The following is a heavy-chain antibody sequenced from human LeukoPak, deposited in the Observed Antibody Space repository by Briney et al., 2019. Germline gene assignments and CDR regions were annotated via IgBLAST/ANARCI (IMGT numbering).Heavy chain of an antibody. Sequence: ASVKVSCKASGGTFSSYAISWVRQAPGQRLEWMGWINAGNGNTKYSQKFQGRVTITRDTSASTAYMELSSLRSEDTAVYYCAREGRASVFRYSSGGGRYYYYGMDVWGQGTTVTVSS. CDR3: AREGRASVFRYSSGGGRYYYYGMDV. CDR1: GGTFSSYA. CDR2: INAGNGNT. J-gene: IGHJ6*02. V-gene: IGHV1-3*01. D-gene: IGHD6-19*01.